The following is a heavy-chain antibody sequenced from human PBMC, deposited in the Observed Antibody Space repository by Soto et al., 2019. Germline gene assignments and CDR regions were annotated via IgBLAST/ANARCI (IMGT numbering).Heavy chain of an antibody. CDR2: ISSSGSTI. CDR3: AREPPYYDFWSGYYNGGDYYGMDV. J-gene: IGHJ6*02. D-gene: IGHD3-3*01. Sequence: GGSLRLSCAASGFTFSSYEMNWVRQAPGKGLEWVSYISSSGSTIYYADSVKGRFTISRDNAKNSLYLQMNSLRAEDTAVYYCAREPPYYDFWSGYYNGGDYYGMDVWGQGTTGTVSS. V-gene: IGHV3-48*03. CDR1: GFTFSSYE.